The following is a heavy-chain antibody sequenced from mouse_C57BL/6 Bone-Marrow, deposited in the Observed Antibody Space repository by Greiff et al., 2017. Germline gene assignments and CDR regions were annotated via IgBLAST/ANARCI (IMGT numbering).Heavy chain of an antibody. J-gene: IGHJ3*01. CDR2: IDPETGGT. D-gene: IGHD2-2*01. CDR1: GYTFTDYE. CDR3: THIYYGYGVFAY. Sequence: QVQLQQSGAELVRPGASVTLSCKASGYTFTDYEMHWVKQTPVHGLEWIGAIDPETGGTAYNQKFKGKAILTADKSSSTASMALRSLTSEDSAVYYCTHIYYGYGVFAYWVQGTLVTVPA. V-gene: IGHV1-15*01.